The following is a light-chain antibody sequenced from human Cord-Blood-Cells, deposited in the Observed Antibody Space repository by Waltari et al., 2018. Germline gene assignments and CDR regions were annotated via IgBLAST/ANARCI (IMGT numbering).Light chain of an antibody. CDR1: QSISSW. CDR3: QQYNSYSPST. V-gene: IGKV1-5*03. CDR2: KAS. Sequence: DIQMTQSPSTLSASVGDRVTITCRASQSISSWLAWYQQKPGKAPKLLIYKASSLESGVPSRFSGSGSGTEFTLTISSPQPDDFATYYCQQYNSYSPSTFGQGTKLEIK. J-gene: IGKJ2*01.